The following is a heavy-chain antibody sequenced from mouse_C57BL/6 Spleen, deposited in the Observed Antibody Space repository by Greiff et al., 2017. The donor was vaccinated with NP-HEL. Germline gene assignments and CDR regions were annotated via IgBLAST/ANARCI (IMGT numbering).Heavy chain of an antibody. CDR1: GLKIKDTY. V-gene: IGHV14-3*02. J-gene: IGHJ2*01. Sequence: EVQLQESGAELVKSGATVKLSSTAPGLKIKDTYMHWLNQWPDQALEWIGRIVPPNGNTKYDPKFQGKPTITADTAPNTAYLQLSSLTSEDTAVYYCARMARKWGQGTTLTVSS. CDR3: ARMARK. CDR2: IVPPNGNT.